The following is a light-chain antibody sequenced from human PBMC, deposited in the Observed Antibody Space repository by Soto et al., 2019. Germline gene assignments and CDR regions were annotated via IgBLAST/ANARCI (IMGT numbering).Light chain of an antibody. V-gene: IGLV7-46*01. J-gene: IGLJ2*01. CDR2: DTS. CDR1: TGAVTSGHY. CDR3: LLSYSAARSWV. Sequence: QAVVTQEPSLTVSPGGTVTLTCGSSTGAVTSGHYPYWFQQKPGQAPRTLIYDTSDKHSWTPARFSGSLLGGKAALTLSGAQPEDEAEYYCLLSYSAARSWVFGGGTKL.